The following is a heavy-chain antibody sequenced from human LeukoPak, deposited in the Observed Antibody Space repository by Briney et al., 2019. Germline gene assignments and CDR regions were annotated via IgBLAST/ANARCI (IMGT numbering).Heavy chain of an antibody. CDR1: GFTFSSYE. Sequence: GGSLRLSCAASGFTFSSYEMNWVRQAPGKGLEWVSHISSSGSTIYYADSVKGRFTISRDNAKNSLYLQMNSLRTEDTAVYYCVRDGSSWGNFDYWGQGTLVSVSS. V-gene: IGHV3-48*03. CDR2: ISSSGSTI. J-gene: IGHJ4*02. CDR3: VRDGSSWGNFDY. D-gene: IGHD7-27*01.